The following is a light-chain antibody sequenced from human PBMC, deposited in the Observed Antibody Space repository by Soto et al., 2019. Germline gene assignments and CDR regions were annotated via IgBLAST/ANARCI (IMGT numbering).Light chain of an antibody. CDR1: SSDVGGYNY. J-gene: IGLJ3*02. Sequence: QSALTQPASVSGSPGQSITISCTGTSSDVGGYNYLSWYQQNPGKAPKVMIYEVSNRPSGVSNRFSGSKSGNTASLTISVLQAEDEDDYYCSSYTTSGTPVFGGGTKLTVL. V-gene: IGLV2-14*01. CDR3: SSYTTSGTPV. CDR2: EVS.